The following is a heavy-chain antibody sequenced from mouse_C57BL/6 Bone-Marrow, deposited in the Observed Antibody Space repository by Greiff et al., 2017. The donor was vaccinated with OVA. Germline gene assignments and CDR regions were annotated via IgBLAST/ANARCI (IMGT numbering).Heavy chain of an antibody. CDR1: GFNIKDDY. CDR2: IDPENGDT. D-gene: IGHD4-1*01. Sequence: EVQLQQSGAELVRPGASVKLSCTASGFNIKDDYMHWVKQRPEQGLEWIGWIDPENGDTDYASKFQGKATITANTSSNTAYRQLSSLTSEDTAGDYWTTLTGFDEAMDDGGQGTSVTVSS. J-gene: IGHJ4*01. CDR3: TTLTGFDEAMDD. V-gene: IGHV14-4*01.